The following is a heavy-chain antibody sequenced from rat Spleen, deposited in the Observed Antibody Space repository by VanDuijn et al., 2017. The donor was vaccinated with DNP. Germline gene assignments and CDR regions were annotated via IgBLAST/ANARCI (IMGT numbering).Heavy chain of an antibody. Sequence: QVQLRESGPGLVQPSQTLSLICTVSGFSLTSYGVSWVRQPPGKGLEWILAITSGGSTFYNSALRSRLSVSRDTSKSQVFLKMNSLQTEDTAIYFCARVGLGTPLDYWGQGVMVTVSS. J-gene: IGHJ2*01. D-gene: IGHD1-6*01. CDR1: GFSLTSYG. CDR2: ITSGGST. CDR3: ARVGLGTPLDY. V-gene: IGHV2S12*01.